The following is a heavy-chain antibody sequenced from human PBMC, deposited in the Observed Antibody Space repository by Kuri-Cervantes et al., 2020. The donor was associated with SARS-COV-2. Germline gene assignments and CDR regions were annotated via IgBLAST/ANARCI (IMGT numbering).Heavy chain of an antibody. CDR2: IIPTLGVT. D-gene: IGHD2-15*01. CDR1: GVSFSSFS. Sequence: PVKVSCKDSGVSFSSFSINWVRQAPGRGLEWMGRIIPTLGVTHYAPSLRGRATFTADKSTTTVYMELISLTSDDTAVYYCTRDTPEAGASATRWGQYFQHWGQGTLVTVSS. CDR3: TRDTPEAGASATRWGQYFQH. V-gene: IGHV1-69*04. J-gene: IGHJ1*01.